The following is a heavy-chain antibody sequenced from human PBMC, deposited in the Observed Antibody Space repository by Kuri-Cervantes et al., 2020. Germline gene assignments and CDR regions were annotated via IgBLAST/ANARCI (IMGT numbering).Heavy chain of an antibody. Sequence: ASVKVSCKVSGYTLTELSMHWVRQAPGKGLEWMGGFDPEDGETSYAQKFQGRVTMTEDTSTDTAYMELSSLISEDTAVYYCATDRNRNRYYYYYMDVWGKGTTVTVSS. CDR1: GYTLTELS. D-gene: IGHD1-14*01. V-gene: IGHV1-24*01. CDR3: ATDRNRNRYYYYYMDV. CDR2: FDPEDGET. J-gene: IGHJ6*03.